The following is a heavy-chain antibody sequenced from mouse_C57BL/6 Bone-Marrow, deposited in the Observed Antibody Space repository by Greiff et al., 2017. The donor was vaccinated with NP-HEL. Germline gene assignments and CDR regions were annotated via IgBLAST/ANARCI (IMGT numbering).Heavy chain of an antibody. D-gene: IGHD1-1*01. J-gene: IGHJ3*01. V-gene: IGHV1-18*01. CDR3: ARNYYGSSPFAY. CDR2: INPNNGGT. CDR1: GYTFTDYN. Sequence: VQLQESGPELVKPGASVKIPCKASGYTFTDYNMDWVKQSHGKSLEWIGDINPNNGGTIYNQKFKGKATLTVDKSSSTAYMELRSLTSEDTAVYYCARNYYGSSPFAYWGQGTLVTVSA.